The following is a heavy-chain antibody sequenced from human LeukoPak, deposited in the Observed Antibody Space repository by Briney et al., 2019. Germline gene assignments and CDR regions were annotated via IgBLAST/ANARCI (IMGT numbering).Heavy chain of an antibody. CDR3: AREDLTWGIAVAGTGVDY. Sequence: GGTLRLSCAASGFTFDDYGMSWVRQAPGKGLEWVCGINWNGGSTRYAHSVQRRFTISRDNATNSLYLQMNSLRAEDTALYYCAREDLTWGIAVAGTGVDYGGQGTLVTVSS. J-gene: IGHJ4*02. CDR2: INWNGGST. V-gene: IGHV3-20*04. CDR1: GFTFDDYG. D-gene: IGHD6-19*01.